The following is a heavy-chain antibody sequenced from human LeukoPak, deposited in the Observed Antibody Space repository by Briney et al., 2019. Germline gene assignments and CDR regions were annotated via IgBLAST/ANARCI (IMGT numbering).Heavy chain of an antibody. CDR3: ATPDRRNAWPGGH. Sequence: PGGSLRLSCATSGFTFGNAWMTWVRQAPGKGLEWVGRIKSITDGGTSDYAAPVKGRFTISRDDSETTLYLQMNSLKTEDTAVYYCATPDRRNAWPGGHWGQGTLVTVSS. J-gene: IGHJ4*02. CDR2: IKSITDGGTS. D-gene: IGHD2-2*01. V-gene: IGHV3-15*01. CDR1: GFTFGNAW.